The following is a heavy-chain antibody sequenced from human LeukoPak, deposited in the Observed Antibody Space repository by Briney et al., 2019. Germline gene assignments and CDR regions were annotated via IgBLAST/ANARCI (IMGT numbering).Heavy chain of an antibody. Sequence: SVKVSCKASGFTFTSSAMQWVRQARGQRLEWIGWIVVGSGNTNYAQKFQERVTITRDMSTSTAYMELRSLRSDDTAVYYCARGGDDRDTLIDYWGQGTLVTVSS. J-gene: IGHJ4*02. CDR2: IVVGSGNT. V-gene: IGHV1-58*02. CDR1: GFTFTSSA. D-gene: IGHD3-22*01. CDR3: ARGGDDRDTLIDY.